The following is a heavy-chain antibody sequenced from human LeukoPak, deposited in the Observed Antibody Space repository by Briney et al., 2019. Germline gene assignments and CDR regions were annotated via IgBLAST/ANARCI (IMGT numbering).Heavy chain of an antibody. Sequence: PSETLSLTCTVSGGSISNYYWSWIRQPPGKALEWIGFIYDSGSTNYNPSLKSRVTISVDTSKNQFFLKVSSVTAADTAVYYCASNPYWGQGILVTVSS. CDR3: ASNPY. J-gene: IGHJ4*02. CDR2: IYDSGST. V-gene: IGHV4-59*08. CDR1: GGSISNYY.